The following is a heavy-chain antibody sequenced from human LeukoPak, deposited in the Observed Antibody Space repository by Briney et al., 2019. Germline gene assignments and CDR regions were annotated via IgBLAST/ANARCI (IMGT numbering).Heavy chain of an antibody. CDR1: GFTFSSYS. CDR2: ISSSSSYI. Sequence: GGSLRLSCAASGFTFSSYSMNWVRQAPGKGLEWVSSISSSSSYIYYADSVKGRFTISRDNAKNSLYLQMNSLRAEDTAVYYCARTIVVVTARYFDYWGQGTLVTVSS. CDR3: ARTIVVVTARYFDY. J-gene: IGHJ4*02. D-gene: IGHD2-21*02. V-gene: IGHV3-21*01.